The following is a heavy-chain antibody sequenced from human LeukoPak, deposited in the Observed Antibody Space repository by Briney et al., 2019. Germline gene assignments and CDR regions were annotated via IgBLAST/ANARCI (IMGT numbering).Heavy chain of an antibody. CDR3: ARQGYGYVYFDF. Sequence: SGPTLVNHTETLTLTCTFSGFSLDSTAVGVGWVRQPPGKALEWLALIYGSDDKRYMPSLQNRLTITKDTSKNLVVLTMANVDPVDTATYYCARQGYGYVYFDFWGRGILVTVSS. J-gene: IGHJ4*02. CDR2: IYGSDDK. V-gene: IGHV2-5*01. CDR1: GFSLDSTAVG. D-gene: IGHD5-18*01.